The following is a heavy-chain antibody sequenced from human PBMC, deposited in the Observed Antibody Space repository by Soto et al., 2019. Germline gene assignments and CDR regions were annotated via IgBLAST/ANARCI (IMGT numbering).Heavy chain of an antibody. V-gene: IGHV4-34*01. J-gene: IGHJ5*02. CDR1: GGSFSGYY. CDR3: ARVARGSITIFGVVTRWFDP. Sequence: QVQLQQWGAGLLKPSETLSLTCAVYGGSFSGYYWSWIRQPPGKGLEWIGEINHSGSTNYNPSLKSRVTISVDTSKNQFSLKLSSVTAADTAVYYCARVARGSITIFGVVTRWFDPWGQGTLVTVSS. D-gene: IGHD3-3*01. CDR2: INHSGST.